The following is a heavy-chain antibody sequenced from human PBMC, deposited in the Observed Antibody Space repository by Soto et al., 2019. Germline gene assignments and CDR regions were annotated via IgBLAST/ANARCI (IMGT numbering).Heavy chain of an antibody. V-gene: IGHV4-61*01. CDR1: GGSVSSGSYY. CDR2: IYYSGST. CDR3: ARDQGSSSGFDY. Sequence: SETLSLTCTVSGGSVSSGSYYWSWIRQPPGKGLEWIGYIYYSGSTNYNPSLKSRVTISVDTSKNQFSLKLSSVTAADTAVYYCARDQGSSSGFDYWGQGALVTVSS. J-gene: IGHJ4*02. D-gene: IGHD6-6*01.